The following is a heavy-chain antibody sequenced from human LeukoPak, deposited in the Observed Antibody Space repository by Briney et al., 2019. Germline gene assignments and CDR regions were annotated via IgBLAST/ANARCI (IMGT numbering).Heavy chain of an antibody. Sequence: SETLSLTCTVSGYSISSGYYWGWIRQPPGKGLEWIGSIYHSGSTYYNPSLKSRVTISVDTSKNQFSLKLSSVTAADTAVYYCARDFSGSSDWPRPPNWFDPWGQGTLVTVSS. V-gene: IGHV4-38-2*02. CDR2: IYHSGST. CDR1: GYSISSGYY. J-gene: IGHJ5*02. CDR3: ARDFSGSSDWPRPPNWFDP. D-gene: IGHD6-19*01.